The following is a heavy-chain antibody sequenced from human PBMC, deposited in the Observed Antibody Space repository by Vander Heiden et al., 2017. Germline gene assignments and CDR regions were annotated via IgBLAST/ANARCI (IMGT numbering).Heavy chain of an antibody. V-gene: IGHV3-33*01. CDR3: ARDSGSGWLGDY. D-gene: IGHD6-19*01. CDR2: IWYDGSNK. Sequence: QVQPVESGGGVVQPGRSLRLSCAASGFTFSSYGMHWVRQAPGKGLEWVAVIWYDGSNKYYADSVKGRFTISRDNSKNTLYLQMNSLRAEDTAVYYCARDSGSGWLGDYWGQGTLVTVSS. J-gene: IGHJ4*02. CDR1: GFTFSSYG.